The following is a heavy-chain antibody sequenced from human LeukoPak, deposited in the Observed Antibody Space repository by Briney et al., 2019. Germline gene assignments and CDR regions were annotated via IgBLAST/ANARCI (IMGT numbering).Heavy chain of an antibody. CDR3: ARDGRVLRYFDWLSIDY. CDR1: GFTFSSYG. CDR2: IWYDGSNK. D-gene: IGHD3-9*01. J-gene: IGHJ4*02. V-gene: IGHV3-30*19. Sequence: GGSLRLSCAASGFTFSSYGMHWVRQAPGKGLEWVAVIWYDGSNKYYADSVKGRFTISRDNSKNTLYLQMNSLRAEDTAVYYCARDGRVLRYFDWLSIDYWGQGTLFTVSS.